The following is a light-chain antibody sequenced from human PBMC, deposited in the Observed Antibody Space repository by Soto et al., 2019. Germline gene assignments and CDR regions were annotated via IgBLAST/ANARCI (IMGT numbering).Light chain of an antibody. V-gene: IGLV2-14*01. CDR2: AVS. CDR1: SSDVGCYNH. CDR3: CSYSSLRTVV. J-gene: IGLJ2*01. Sequence: QSALTQPASVSGSPGQSITISCTGTSSDVGCYNHVSWYQHSPGKAPKLILFAVSARPSGVSHRVSGSKSGNTASLTISGLQAEDEAEYYCCSYSSLRTVVFGGGTEVTVL.